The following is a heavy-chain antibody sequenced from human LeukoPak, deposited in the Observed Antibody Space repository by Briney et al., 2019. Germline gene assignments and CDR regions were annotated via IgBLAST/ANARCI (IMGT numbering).Heavy chain of an antibody. V-gene: IGHV3-23*01. Sequence: PGGSLRLSCAASGFTFSSYAMSWVRQAPGKELEWVSAISGSGGSTYYADSVKGRFTISRDNSKNTLYLQMNSLRAEDTAVYYCAKGLLYSSSWHYFDYWGQGTLVTVSS. CDR3: AKGLLYSSSWHYFDY. CDR2: ISGSGGST. J-gene: IGHJ4*02. CDR1: GFTFSSYA. D-gene: IGHD6-13*01.